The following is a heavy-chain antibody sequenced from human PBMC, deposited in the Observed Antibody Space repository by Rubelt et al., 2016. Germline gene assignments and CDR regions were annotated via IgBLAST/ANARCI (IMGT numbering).Heavy chain of an antibody. J-gene: IGHJ4*02. V-gene: IGHV4-59*12. CDR1: GGSISSYY. CDR3: ARGRASYDFWSGYYPIFDY. CDR2: INHSGST. Sequence: QVQLQESGPGLVKPSETLSLTCTVSGGSISSYYWSWIRQPPGKGLEWIGEINHSGSTNYNPSLKGRVTISVDTSKNQFSLKLSSVTAADTAVYYCARGRASYDFWSGYYPIFDYWGQGTLVTVSS. D-gene: IGHD3-3*01.